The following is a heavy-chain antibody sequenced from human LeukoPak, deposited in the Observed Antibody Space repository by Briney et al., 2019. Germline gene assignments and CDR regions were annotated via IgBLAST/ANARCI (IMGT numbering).Heavy chain of an antibody. CDR2: TYYSGST. D-gene: IGHD6-19*01. V-gene: IGHV4-59*01. CDR1: GGSISSYY. CDR3: ARGHGSGWYFDY. Sequence: SETLSLTCTVSGGSISSYYWSWIRQPPGKGLEWIGYTYYSGSTNYNPSLKSRVTISVDTSKNQFSLKLSSVTAADTAVYYCARGHGSGWYFDYWGQGTLVTVSS. J-gene: IGHJ4*02.